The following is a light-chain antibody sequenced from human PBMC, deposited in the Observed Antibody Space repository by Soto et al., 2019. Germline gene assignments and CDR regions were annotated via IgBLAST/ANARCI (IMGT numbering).Light chain of an antibody. CDR1: QSVSSY. J-gene: IGKJ4*01. CDR2: DAS. V-gene: IGKV3-11*01. CDR3: QQRISWPLT. Sequence: EIVLTQSPATLSLSPGERATLSCRASQSVSSYLGWYQQKPGQAPRLLIYDASNRATGIPARFDGSGSGTDFTLTISSLEPEDFAVYYCQQRISWPLTFDGGTKVEI.